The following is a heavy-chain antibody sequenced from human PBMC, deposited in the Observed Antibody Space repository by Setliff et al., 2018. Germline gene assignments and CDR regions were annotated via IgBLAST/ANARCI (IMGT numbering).Heavy chain of an antibody. J-gene: IGHJ4*02. D-gene: IGHD4-17*01. V-gene: IGHV4-34*01. Sequence: NPSETLSLTCAVYGGSFSGYYWSWIRQPPGKGLEWIGEINHSGSTNYNPSLKSRVTISVDTSKNQFSLKLSSVTAADTAVYYCARAHWGDYDYWGQGTLVTVSS. CDR1: GGSFSGYY. CDR2: INHSGST. CDR3: ARAHWGDYDY.